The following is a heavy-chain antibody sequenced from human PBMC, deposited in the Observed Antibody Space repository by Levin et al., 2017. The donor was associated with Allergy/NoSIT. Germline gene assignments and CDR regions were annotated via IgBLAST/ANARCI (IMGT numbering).Heavy chain of an antibody. J-gene: IGHJ4*02. CDR2: IRNIGFGGTI. CDR3: TRGLGSAIF. Sequence: GGSLRLSCATSGFSFRDYAIGWFRQAPGKGLEWVGYIRNIGFGGTIEYAASVKGRFIISRDDSKGIAYLQMNSLRVEDTGLYYCTRGLGSAIFWGQGTLVTVSS. V-gene: IGHV3-49*03. D-gene: IGHD3-3*01. CDR1: GFSFRDYA.